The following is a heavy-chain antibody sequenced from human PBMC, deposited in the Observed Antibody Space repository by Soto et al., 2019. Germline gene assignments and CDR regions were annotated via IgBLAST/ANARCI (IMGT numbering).Heavy chain of an antibody. CDR3: AKGGVTRSYYYAMDV. CDR2: LSGSGSNT. V-gene: IGHV3-23*01. J-gene: IGHJ6*02. Sequence: EVQLLESEGGLVQPGRSLRLSCAASGFIFSDYAMSWVRQAPGKGLEWVSALSGSGSNTYYADSVKGRFTISRDNVKNTVSLQMNNLTAEATAVYYCAKGGVTRSYYYAMDVWGQGTTVTVSS. CDR1: GFIFSDYA.